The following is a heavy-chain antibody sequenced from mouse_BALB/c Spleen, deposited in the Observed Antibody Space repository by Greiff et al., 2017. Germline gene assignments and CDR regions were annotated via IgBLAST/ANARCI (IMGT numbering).Heavy chain of an antibody. Sequence: EVQLVESGGGLVKPGGSLKLSCAASGFAFSSYDMSWVRQTPEKRLEWVAYISSGGGSTYYPDTVKGRFTISRDNAKNTLYLQMSSLKSEDTAMYYCARPFYYGTSWFAYWGQGTLVTVSA. CDR2: ISSGGGST. CDR3: ARPFYYGTSWFAY. V-gene: IGHV5-12-1*01. CDR1: GFAFSSYD. D-gene: IGHD1-1*01. J-gene: IGHJ3*01.